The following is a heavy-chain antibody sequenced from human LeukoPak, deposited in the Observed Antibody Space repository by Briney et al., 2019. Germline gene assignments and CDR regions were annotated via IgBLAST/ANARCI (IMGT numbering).Heavy chain of an antibody. CDR3: AKGTLPRGYRYGYDLYYFDY. CDR2: ISGIGGST. D-gene: IGHD5-18*01. J-gene: IGHJ4*02. CDR1: GFTFSNYA. Sequence: GGSLRLSCAASGFTFSNYAMSWVRQAPGKGLEWVSGISGIGGSTYYADSVKVRFTISRDNSKNTLYLQMNSLRAEDTAVYYCAKGTLPRGYRYGYDLYYFDYWGQGTLVTVSS. V-gene: IGHV3-23*01.